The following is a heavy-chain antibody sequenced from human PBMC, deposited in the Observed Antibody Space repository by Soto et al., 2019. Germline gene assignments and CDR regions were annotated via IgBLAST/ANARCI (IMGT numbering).Heavy chain of an antibody. CDR1: GFTFSTYG. Sequence: GSLRLSCAPSGFTFSTYGMHWVRQAPGKGLEWVAVIWYDGSNQYYADSVKGRFTISRDNSKSMLYLQMNSLRAEDTAVYYCARDLGAFNYGSAYFDYWGQGTPVTVSS. CDR3: ARDLGAFNYGSAYFDY. J-gene: IGHJ4*02. D-gene: IGHD3-10*01. CDR2: IWYDGSNQ. V-gene: IGHV3-33*01.